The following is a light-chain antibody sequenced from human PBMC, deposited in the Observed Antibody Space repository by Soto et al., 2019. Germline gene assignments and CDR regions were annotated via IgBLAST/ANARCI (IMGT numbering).Light chain of an antibody. CDR1: SSNIGAGYD. CDR2: GSS. Sequence: QSVLTQPPSVSGAPGQRVTISCTGSSSNIGAGYDVHWYQQVPGTAPKLLIYGSSNRPSGVPDRFSGSKSGTSASLAITGLQAEDEADYYCQSYDISLSVVFGGGTQLTVL. CDR3: QSYDISLSVV. V-gene: IGLV1-40*01. J-gene: IGLJ2*01.